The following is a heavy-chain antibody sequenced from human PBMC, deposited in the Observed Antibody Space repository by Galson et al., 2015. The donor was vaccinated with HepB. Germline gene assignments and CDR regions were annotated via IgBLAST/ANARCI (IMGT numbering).Heavy chain of an antibody. J-gene: IGHJ6*02. V-gene: IGHV3-74*01. CDR1: RFTFSRYW. Sequence: SLRLSCAASRFTFSRYWMHWVRQAPGKGLVWVSRINSDGGTTSYADSVKGRFTSSRDNAKNTLYLQMNSLRAEDTAVYYCARAIPYGDYYYYYAMDVWGQGTTVAVSS. CDR3: ARAIPYGDYYYYYAMDV. D-gene: IGHD4-17*01. CDR2: INSDGGTT.